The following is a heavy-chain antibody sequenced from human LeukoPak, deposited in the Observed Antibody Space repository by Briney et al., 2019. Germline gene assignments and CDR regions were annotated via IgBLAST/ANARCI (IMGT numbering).Heavy chain of an antibody. V-gene: IGHV5-51*01. CDR3: ARRGPTTGTTSPSDY. Sequence: GASLEISWEGSGSSFTSYWIGWVRPMPGKGLEWMGIIYPGDSDTRYSPSFQGQVTISADKSISTAYLQWSSLKASDTAMYYCARRGPTTGTTSPSDYWGQGTLVTVSS. J-gene: IGHJ4*02. CDR1: GSSFTSYW. CDR2: IYPGDSDT. D-gene: IGHD1-1*01.